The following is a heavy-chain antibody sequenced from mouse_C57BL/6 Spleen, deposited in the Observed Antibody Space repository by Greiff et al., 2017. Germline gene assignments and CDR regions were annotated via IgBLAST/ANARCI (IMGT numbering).Heavy chain of an antibody. V-gene: IGHV1-63*01. J-gene: IGHJ2*01. CDR1: GYTFTNYW. CDR3: ARMATVVPYYFDY. D-gene: IGHD1-1*01. Sequence: VQLQQSGAELARPGTSVKMSCKASGYTFTNYWIGWAKQRPGHGLEWIGDIYPGGGYTNYNEKFKGKATLTADKSSSTAYMQFSSRTSADSAIYYCARMATVVPYYFDYWGQGTTLTVAS. CDR2: IYPGGGYT.